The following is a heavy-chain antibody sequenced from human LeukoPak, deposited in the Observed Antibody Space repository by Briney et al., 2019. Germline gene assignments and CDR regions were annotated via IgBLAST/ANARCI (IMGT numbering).Heavy chain of an antibody. D-gene: IGHD5-18*01. Sequence: SETLSLTCTVSGGSISSYYWSWIRQPPGKGLEWIGYIYYSGSTNYNPSLKSRVTISVDTSKNQLSLKLSSVTAADTAVYYCARGEDTAMVPYYWGQGTLVTVSS. CDR1: GGSISSYY. V-gene: IGHV4-59*01. J-gene: IGHJ4*02. CDR3: ARGEDTAMVPYY. CDR2: IYYSGST.